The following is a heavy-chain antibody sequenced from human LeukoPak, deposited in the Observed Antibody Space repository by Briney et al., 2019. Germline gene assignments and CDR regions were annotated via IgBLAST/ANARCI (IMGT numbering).Heavy chain of an antibody. CDR1: GGTFSSYA. V-gene: IGHV1-18*01. CDR2: VSAYNGNT. J-gene: IGHJ6*02. CDR3: ARDSGVVVVAAKSAFYYYGMDV. Sequence: GASVKVSCKASGGTFSSYAISWVRQAPGQGLEWMGWVSAYNGNTNYAQKLQGRVTMTTDTSTSTAYMELRSLRSDDTAVYYCARDSGVVVVAAKSAFYYYGMDVWGQGTTVTVSS. D-gene: IGHD2-15*01.